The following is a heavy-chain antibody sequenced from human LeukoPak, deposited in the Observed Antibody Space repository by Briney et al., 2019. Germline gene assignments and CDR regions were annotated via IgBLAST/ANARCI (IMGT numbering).Heavy chain of an antibody. CDR2: IYYSGST. CDR1: GGSISSGGYS. Sequence: SQTLSLTCAVSGGSISSGGYSWSWIRQPPGKGLEWIGYIYYSGSTYYNPSLKSRVTISVDTSKNQFSLKLSSVTAADTAVYYCASMRYCSGGSCRRGNYYYMDVWGKGTTVTISS. J-gene: IGHJ6*03. V-gene: IGHV4-30-4*07. CDR3: ASMRYCSGGSCRRGNYYYMDV. D-gene: IGHD2-15*01.